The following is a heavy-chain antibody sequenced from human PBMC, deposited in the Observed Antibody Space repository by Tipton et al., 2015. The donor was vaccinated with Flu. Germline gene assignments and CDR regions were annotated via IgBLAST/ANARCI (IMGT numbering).Heavy chain of an antibody. J-gene: IGHJ4*02. CDR2: IQDSGNT. CDR3: ARRLAV. CDR1: GGSINSYY. V-gene: IGHV4-59*08. Sequence: GLVKPSETLSLTCTVSGGSINSYYWSWIRQPPGKGLEWIGYIQDSGNTNNNPSLKSRVTISVDTSKKQFSLKLSSVTAADTAVYYCARRLAVWGQGTLVTVSS.